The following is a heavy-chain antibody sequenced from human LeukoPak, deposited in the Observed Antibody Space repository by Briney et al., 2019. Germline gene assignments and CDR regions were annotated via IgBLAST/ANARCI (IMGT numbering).Heavy chain of an antibody. CDR1: GFTFSSYG. V-gene: IGHV3-30*02. Sequence: GGSLRLSCAASGFTFSSYGMDWVRQAPGKGLEWVAYIRYDGSNKNYADSVKGRFTISRDNSKNTLYLQMSSLRAEDTAVYYCAKDRDYYDSSGYFDYWGQGTLVTVSS. D-gene: IGHD3-22*01. J-gene: IGHJ4*02. CDR3: AKDRDYYDSSGYFDY. CDR2: IRYDGSNK.